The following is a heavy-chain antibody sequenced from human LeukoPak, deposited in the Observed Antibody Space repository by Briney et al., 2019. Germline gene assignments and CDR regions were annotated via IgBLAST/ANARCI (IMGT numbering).Heavy chain of an antibody. CDR2: IRSKASGGTT. J-gene: IGHJ4*02. D-gene: IGHD4-11*01. Sequence: GGSLRLSCATSGFTFSSYAMSWVRQAPGKGLEWVGFIRSKASGGTTEYTASVKGRFTISRDDSKSIAYLQMNSLITEDTAIYYCTRGYSIDYWGQGTQVTVSS. V-gene: IGHV3-49*04. CDR3: TRGYSIDY. CDR1: GFTFSSYA.